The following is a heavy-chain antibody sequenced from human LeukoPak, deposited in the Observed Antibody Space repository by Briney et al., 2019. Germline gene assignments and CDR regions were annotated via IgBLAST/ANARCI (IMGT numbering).Heavy chain of an antibody. Sequence: SETLSLTCTVSGGSISNYYWNWIRQPPGKGLEWIGYIYYTGSTNYNPSLKSRVTMSVDTSKNQFSLNLKSVTPEDTAVYYCARNLIPEQLVMNFWGQGTLVTVSS. V-gene: IGHV4-59*01. CDR3: ARNLIPEQLVMNF. J-gene: IGHJ4*02. CDR2: IYYTGST. D-gene: IGHD6-13*01. CDR1: GGSISNYY.